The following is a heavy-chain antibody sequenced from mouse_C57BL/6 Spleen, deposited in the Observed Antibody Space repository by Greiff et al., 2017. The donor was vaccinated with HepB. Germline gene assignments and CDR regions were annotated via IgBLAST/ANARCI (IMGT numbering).Heavy chain of an antibody. CDR3: AVMELRYDMDD. CDR2: IYPGDGDT. V-gene: IGHV1-82*01. J-gene: IGHJ4*01. Sequence: VQGVESGPELVKPGASVKISCKASGYAFSSSWMNWVKQRPGKGLEWIGRIYPGDGDTNYNGKFKGKATLTADKSSSTAYMQLSSLTSEDSAVYFCAVMELRYDMDDWGQGTSVTVSS. D-gene: IGHD2-3*01. CDR1: GYAFSSSW.